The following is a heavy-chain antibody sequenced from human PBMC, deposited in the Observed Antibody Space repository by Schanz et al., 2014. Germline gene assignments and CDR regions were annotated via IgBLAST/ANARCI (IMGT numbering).Heavy chain of an antibody. CDR1: GFSFSSYA. CDR2: ISASGGTT. Sequence: EVQLLESGGGLVQPGGSLRLSCATSGFSFSSYAINWVRQAPGKGLEWVSAISASGGTTYYADSVKGRFTISRDNSKNTLYLQMNSLRAEDTAVYYCARGGPAYYFDDWGQGTLVTVSS. CDR3: ARGGPAYYFDD. J-gene: IGHJ4*02. V-gene: IGHV3-23*01.